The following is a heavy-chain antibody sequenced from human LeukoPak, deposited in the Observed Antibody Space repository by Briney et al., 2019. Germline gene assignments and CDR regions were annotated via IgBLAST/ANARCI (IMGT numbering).Heavy chain of an antibody. Sequence: PSETLSLTCTVSGVSISSYYWSWIRQPPGKGLEWIGYIFYTGSTNYNPSLKSRVTISVDTSKNQFSLKLSSVTAADTAVYYCARTVPGYSSRSLDYWGQGTLVTVSS. D-gene: IGHD6-13*01. V-gene: IGHV4-59*12. CDR1: GVSISSYY. J-gene: IGHJ4*02. CDR2: IFYTGST. CDR3: ARTVPGYSSRSLDY.